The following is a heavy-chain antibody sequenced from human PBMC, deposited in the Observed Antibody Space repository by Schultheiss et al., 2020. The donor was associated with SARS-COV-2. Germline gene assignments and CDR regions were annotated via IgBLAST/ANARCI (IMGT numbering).Heavy chain of an antibody. CDR3: ASPHHGVATIQWRFDY. V-gene: IGHV4-59*08. CDR2: IYYSGST. CDR1: GGSFSGYY. J-gene: IGHJ4*02. Sequence: SETLSLTCAVYGGSFSGYYWSWIRQPPGKGLEWIGYIYYSGSTNYNPSLKSRVTISVDTSKNQFSLKLSSVTAADTAVYYCASPHHGVATIQWRFDYWGQGTLVTVSS. D-gene: IGHD5-12*01.